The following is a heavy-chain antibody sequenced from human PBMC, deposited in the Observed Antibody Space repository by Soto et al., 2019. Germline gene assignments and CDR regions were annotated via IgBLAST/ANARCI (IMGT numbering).Heavy chain of an antibody. D-gene: IGHD5-12*01. CDR2: INAGNGNT. CDR3: ARGIVATERYFDY. CDR1: GYTFTSYA. V-gene: IGHV1-3*01. Sequence: ASVKVSCKASGYTFTSYAMHWVRQAPGQRLEWMGWINAGNGNTKYSQKFQGRVTITRDTSASTAYMELSSLRSEDTAVYYCARGIVATERYFDYWGQGTLVTVSS. J-gene: IGHJ4*02.